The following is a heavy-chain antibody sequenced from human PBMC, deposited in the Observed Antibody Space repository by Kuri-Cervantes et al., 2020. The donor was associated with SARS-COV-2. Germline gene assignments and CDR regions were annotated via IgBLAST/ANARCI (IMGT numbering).Heavy chain of an antibody. J-gene: IGHJ6*03. Sequence: ASVKVSCKASGYTFTGYYMHWVRQAPGQGLEWMGWINPNSGGTNYAQKFQGRVTMTRDTSISTAYMELSRLRSDDTAVYYCARMAEAAIYYYYYMDVWGKAITTVSS. CDR2: INPNSGGT. CDR3: ARMAEAAIYYYYYMDV. V-gene: IGHV1-2*02. CDR1: GYTFTGYY. D-gene: IGHD5-24*01.